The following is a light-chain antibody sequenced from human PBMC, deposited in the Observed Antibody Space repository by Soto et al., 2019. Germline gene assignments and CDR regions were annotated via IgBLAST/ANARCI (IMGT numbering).Light chain of an antibody. J-gene: IGLJ2*01. CDR2: GNS. V-gene: IGLV1-40*01. CDR1: SSNIGAGYD. CDR3: QSYDSSLSAL. Sequence: QSVLTQPPSVSGAPGQRVTISCTGSSSNIGAGYDVHWYQQLPGTAPKLLIYGNSNRPSGVPDRFSGSKSGTSASLAITGXXXXXXXXXXCQSYDSSLSALFGGGTKLTV.